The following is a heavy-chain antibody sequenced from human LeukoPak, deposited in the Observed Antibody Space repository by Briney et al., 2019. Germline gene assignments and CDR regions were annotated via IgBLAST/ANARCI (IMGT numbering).Heavy chain of an antibody. V-gene: IGHV1-69*02. Sequence: ASVKVSCKASGYTFTGYYMHWVRQAPGQGLEWMGRIIPILGIANYAQKFQGRVTITADKSTSTAYMELSSLRSEDTAVYYCASNSVDYGGNWGQGTLVTVSS. CDR1: GYTFTGYY. CDR2: IIPILGIA. D-gene: IGHD4-23*01. CDR3: ASNSVDYGGN. J-gene: IGHJ4*02.